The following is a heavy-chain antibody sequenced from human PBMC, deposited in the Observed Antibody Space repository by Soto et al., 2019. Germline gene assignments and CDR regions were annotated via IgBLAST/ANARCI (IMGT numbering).Heavy chain of an antibody. V-gene: IGHV2-5*02. CDR1: GFSLNTRGVG. Sequence: QITLKESGPTLVKPTQTLTLTCTFSGFSLNTRGVGVGWIRQPPGKALEWLALISWDGEKRYSPSLKSRLTINKDTSENPVVLTMTNMDPVDTATYYCAPRRGDLLTGHYYFDYWGEGTLVTVSS. CDR2: ISWDGEK. CDR3: APRRGDLLTGHYYFDY. D-gene: IGHD3-9*01. J-gene: IGHJ4*02.